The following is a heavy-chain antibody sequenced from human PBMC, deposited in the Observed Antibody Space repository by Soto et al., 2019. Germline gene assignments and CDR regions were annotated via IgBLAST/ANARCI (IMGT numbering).Heavy chain of an antibody. D-gene: IGHD2-15*01. CDR3: AHGECSGADCYSRWYFAL. Sequence: QITLKESGPTLVKPTQTLTLTCTFSGFSLTTGGVAVGWIRQPPGKALEWLALIYWDDDKRYSPSLKSRLSITKHTAKNQVVLTMTNMDPVDTATYYCAHGECSGADCYSRWYFALWGRGTLVTVSS. CDR2: IYWDDDK. CDR1: GFSLTTGGVA. V-gene: IGHV2-5*02. J-gene: IGHJ2*01.